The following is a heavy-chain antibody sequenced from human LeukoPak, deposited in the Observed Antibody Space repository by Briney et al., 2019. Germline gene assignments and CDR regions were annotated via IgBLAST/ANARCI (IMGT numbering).Heavy chain of an antibody. D-gene: IGHD1-26*01. CDR3: ARVGERLPPGLVDY. CDR2: IYYSGST. V-gene: IGHV4-59*01. CDR1: GGSISSYY. Sequence: SETLSPTCTVSGGSISSYYWSWIRQPPGKGLEWIGYIYYSGSTNYNPSLKSRVTISVDTSKNQFSLKLSSVTAADTAVYYCARVGERLPPGLVDYWGQGTLVTVSS. J-gene: IGHJ4*02.